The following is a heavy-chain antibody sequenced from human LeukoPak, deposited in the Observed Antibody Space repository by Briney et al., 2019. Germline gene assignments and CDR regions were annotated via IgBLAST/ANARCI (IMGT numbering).Heavy chain of an antibody. V-gene: IGHV4-38-2*01. CDR3: ARQLNYDSSGYYY. CDR1: GYSISSGYY. Sequence: PSETLSLTCAVSGYSISSGYYWGWIRQPPGKGLEWIGSIYHSGSTYYNPSLKSRVTISVDTSKNQFSLTLSSVTAADTAVYYCARQLNYDSSGYYYWGQGTLVTVSS. J-gene: IGHJ4*02. CDR2: IYHSGST. D-gene: IGHD3-22*01.